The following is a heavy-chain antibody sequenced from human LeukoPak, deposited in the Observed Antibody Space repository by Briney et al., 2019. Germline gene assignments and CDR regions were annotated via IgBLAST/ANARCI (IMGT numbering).Heavy chain of an antibody. CDR1: GYTFTSYY. CDR2: INPSGGST. J-gene: IGHJ4*02. V-gene: IGHV1-46*01. D-gene: IGHD3-22*01. Sequence: GASVKVSCKASGYTFTSYYMHWVRHAPGQALEWMAIINPSGGSTSYAQKFQGRVTMTRDTSTSTVYMELSSLRSEDTAVYYCARTTYSYDSSGYDYYFDYWGQGTLVTVSS. CDR3: ARTTYSYDSSGYDYYFDY.